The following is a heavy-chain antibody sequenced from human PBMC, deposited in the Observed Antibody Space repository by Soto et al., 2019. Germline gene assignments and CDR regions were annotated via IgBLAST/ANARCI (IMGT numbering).Heavy chain of an antibody. V-gene: IGHV1-3*01. D-gene: IGHD6-13*01. Sequence: ASVKVSCKASGYTFTSYGIHWVRQAPGQRLEWMGWINAANGDTKYSPKFQGRVTITRDTSASTAYMELSSLRSEDTAAYYCVRRHVSATGIDWFDPWGQGTLVTVSS. CDR3: VRRHVSATGIDWFDP. CDR1: GYTFTSYG. CDR2: INAANGDT. J-gene: IGHJ5*02.